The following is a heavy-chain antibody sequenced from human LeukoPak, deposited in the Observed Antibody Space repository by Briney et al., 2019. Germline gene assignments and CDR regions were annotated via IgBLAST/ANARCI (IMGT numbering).Heavy chain of an antibody. CDR2: IYYSGST. Sequence: SETLSLTCTVSGGSISGYYWSWIRQPPGKGLEWIGYIYYSGSTNYNPSLKSRVTISVDTSKNQFSLKLSSVTAADTAVYYCARWGTDYVWGSYRLYYFDYWGQGTLVTVSS. CDR3: ARWGTDYVWGSYRLYYFDY. D-gene: IGHD3-16*02. CDR1: GGSISGYY. V-gene: IGHV4-59*01. J-gene: IGHJ4*02.